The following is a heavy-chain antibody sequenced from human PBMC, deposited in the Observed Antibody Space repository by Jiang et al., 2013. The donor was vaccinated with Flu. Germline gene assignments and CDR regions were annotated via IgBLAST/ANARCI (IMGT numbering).Heavy chain of an antibody. J-gene: IGHJ5*02. V-gene: IGHV4-38-2*02. CDR2: FYDTEST. Sequence: LLKPSETLTLTCTISGYSITSGHYWAWIRQPPGKGLEWIGSFYDTESTYYNPSLKSRVTILGDTSGNQLSLRLTSVTAADTAVYYCARGHCVSGNPCQDFDPWGQGTLVTVSS. CDR1: GYSITSGHY. D-gene: IGHD3-10*01. CDR3: ARGHCVSGNPCQDFDP.